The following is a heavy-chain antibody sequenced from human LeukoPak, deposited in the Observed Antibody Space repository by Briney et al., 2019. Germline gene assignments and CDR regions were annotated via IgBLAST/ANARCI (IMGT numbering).Heavy chain of an antibody. D-gene: IGHD1-26*01. J-gene: IGHJ4*02. CDR1: GHIVSSNSAA. CDR2: TYYRSKWYN. CDR3: ARARSGSYPDF. Sequence: SQTLSLTCVISGHIVSSNSAAWDWIRQSPSSGLDWLGRTYYRSKWYNDYAESVKSRITINPDTSKNQFPLQLNSVTPEDTAVYYCARARSGSYPDFWGQGTLVTVSS. V-gene: IGHV6-1*01.